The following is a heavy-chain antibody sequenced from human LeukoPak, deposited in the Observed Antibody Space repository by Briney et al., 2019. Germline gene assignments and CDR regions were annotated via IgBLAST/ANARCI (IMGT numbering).Heavy chain of an antibody. CDR2: INHSGST. CDR3: ARGRIPHSSGWLRSNYYYYYGMDV. Sequence: SETLSLTCAVYGGSFSGYYWSWIRQPPGKGLEWIGEINHSGSTNYNPSLKSRVTISVDTSKNQFSLKLSSVTAADTAVYYCARGRIPHSSGWLRSNYYYYYGMDVWGQGTTVTVSS. V-gene: IGHV4-34*01. CDR1: GGSFSGYY. J-gene: IGHJ6*02. D-gene: IGHD6-19*01.